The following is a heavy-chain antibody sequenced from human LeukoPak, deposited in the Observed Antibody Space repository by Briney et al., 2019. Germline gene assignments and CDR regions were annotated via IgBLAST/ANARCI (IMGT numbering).Heavy chain of an antibody. J-gene: IGHJ6*03. V-gene: IGHV3-21*01. CDR3: ARGDFDYGFPGDYYHYMDV. D-gene: IGHD4-17*01. CDR1: GFTFSSYS. Sequence: GGSLRLSCAASGFTFSSYSMNWVRQAPGKGLEWVSSISSSSSYIYYADSVKGRFTISRDNAKNTLYLQMNSLRADDTAVYYCARGDFDYGFPGDYYHYMDVWGKGTTVTISS. CDR2: ISSSSSYI.